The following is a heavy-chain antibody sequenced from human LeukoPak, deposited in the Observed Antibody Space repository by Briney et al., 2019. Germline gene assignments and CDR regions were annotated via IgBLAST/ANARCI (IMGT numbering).Heavy chain of an antibody. V-gene: IGHV1-8*01. CDR1: VYTFTSYD. Sequence: GASVKVSCKASVYTFTSYDINWVRQATGQGLEWMGWMNPNSGNTGYAQKFQGRVTMTRNTSISTAYMELSSLRSEDTAVYYCARPQGDDPFGDAFDIWGRGTMVTVSS. CDR2: MNPNSGNT. D-gene: IGHD2-21*02. CDR3: ARPQGDDPFGDAFDI. J-gene: IGHJ3*02.